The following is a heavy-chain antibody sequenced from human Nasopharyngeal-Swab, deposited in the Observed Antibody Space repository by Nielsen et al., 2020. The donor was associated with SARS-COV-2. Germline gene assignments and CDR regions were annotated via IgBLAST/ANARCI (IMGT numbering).Heavy chain of an antibody. Sequence: GESLKISCAASGFTFDTFAVSWVRQAPGKGPEWVSLFSAIGSTYYADPVKGRFTISVDTSKSTLSLQMNSLRAEDTAVYYCARERIAAAGPYYYGMDVWGQGTTVTVSS. V-gene: IGHV3-23*01. CDR1: GFTFDTFA. J-gene: IGHJ6*02. D-gene: IGHD6-13*01. CDR2: FSAIGST. CDR3: ARERIAAAGPYYYGMDV.